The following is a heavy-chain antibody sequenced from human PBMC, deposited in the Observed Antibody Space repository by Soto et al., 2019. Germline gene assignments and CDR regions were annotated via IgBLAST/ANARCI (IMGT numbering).Heavy chain of an antibody. CDR2: ISYDGSNK. D-gene: IGHD4-17*01. Sequence: GGSLRLSCAASGFTFSSYGMHWVRQAPGKGLEWVAVISYDGSNKYYADSVKGRFTISRDNSKNTLYLQMNSLRAEDTAVYYCAKDRGDYEWGSFDYWGQGTLVTVSS. V-gene: IGHV3-30*18. CDR3: AKDRGDYEWGSFDY. CDR1: GFTFSSYG. J-gene: IGHJ4*02.